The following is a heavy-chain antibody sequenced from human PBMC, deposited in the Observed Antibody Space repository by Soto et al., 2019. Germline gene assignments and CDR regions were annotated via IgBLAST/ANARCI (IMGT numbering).Heavy chain of an antibody. CDR3: VNGDYY. J-gene: IGHJ4*02. Sequence: EEQWVESGGGLVQPGGSLRLSCAAAGCTFSNHVMNWVRQAPGWGLEWVSSINRDYNTYYAYSVRGRFTISRDNAKDSLYLQMKSLRADDTAVYYCVNGDYYVGQGTLVTVSS. CDR2: INRDYNT. CDR1: GCTFSNHV. V-gene: IGHV3-48*01. D-gene: IGHD4-17*01.